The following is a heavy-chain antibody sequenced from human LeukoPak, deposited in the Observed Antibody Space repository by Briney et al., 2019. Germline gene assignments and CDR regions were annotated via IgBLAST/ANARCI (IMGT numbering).Heavy chain of an antibody. Sequence: GGSLRLSCAASGFTFSSYAIHWVRQAPGKGLEWVAVISYDGSNKYYADSVKGRFTISRDNSKNTLYLQMNSLIPEDTAVYNCARDLSSGWHGGFDYWGQGTRVTVSS. CDR1: GFTFSSYA. CDR3: ARDLSSGWHGGFDY. V-gene: IGHV3-30-3*01. J-gene: IGHJ4*02. CDR2: ISYDGSNK. D-gene: IGHD6-19*01.